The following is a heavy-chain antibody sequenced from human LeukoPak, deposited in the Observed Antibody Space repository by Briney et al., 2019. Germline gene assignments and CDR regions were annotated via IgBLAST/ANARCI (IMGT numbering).Heavy chain of an antibody. J-gene: IGHJ4*02. Sequence: SETLSLTCTVSGGSISSYYRSWIRQPQGKGLEWIGCIYYTGSTNYNPSLKSRVTISVDTSKNQFSLKLSSVTAADTAVYYCATGRAYSSVDYWGQGTLVSVSS. CDR3: ATGRAYSSVDY. CDR2: IYYTGST. CDR1: GGSISSYY. V-gene: IGHV4-59*01. D-gene: IGHD6-19*01.